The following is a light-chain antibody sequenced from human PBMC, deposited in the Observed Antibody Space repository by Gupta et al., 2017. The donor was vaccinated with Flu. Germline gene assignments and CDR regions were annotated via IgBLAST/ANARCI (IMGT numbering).Light chain of an antibody. CDR3: QSYDTSLGAYV. CDR1: NSNIGEGYD. CDR2: GNT. Sequence: VTISGTGSNSNIGEGYDVHWYQQLPGTDPKLLIDGNTNRPSGVPDRFSGYKSGNSDYLDITGLQAEDEAEYYCQSYDTSLGAYVVGAGNKVNVL. V-gene: IGLV1-40*01. J-gene: IGLJ1*01.